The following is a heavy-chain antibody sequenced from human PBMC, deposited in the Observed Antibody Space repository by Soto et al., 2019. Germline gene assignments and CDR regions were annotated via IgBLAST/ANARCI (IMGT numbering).Heavy chain of an antibody. Sequence: SETLSLTCTVSGGSISSYYWIWIRQPPGKGLEWIGYIYYSGNSNYNPSLKSRVTISVDTSKNQFSLKLSSVTAADTAMYYCARDLEDGYNLGWFDPWGQGTLVTVS. D-gene: IGHD5-12*01. V-gene: IGHV4-59*01. CDR2: IYYSGNS. CDR1: GGSISSYY. CDR3: ARDLEDGYNLGWFDP. J-gene: IGHJ5*02.